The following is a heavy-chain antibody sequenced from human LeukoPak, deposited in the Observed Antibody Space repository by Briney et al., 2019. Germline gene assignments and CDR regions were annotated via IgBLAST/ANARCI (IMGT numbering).Heavy chain of an antibody. Sequence: GGSLRLSCAASGFTFSRYAMSWVRQAPGKGLEWVSSISDSGGSTYYADSVKGRFTISRDNSKNTLYLQMNSLRAEDTAVYYCARGDLLIDYWGQGTLVTVSS. CDR3: ARGDLLIDY. CDR2: ISDSGGST. V-gene: IGHV3-23*01. CDR1: GFTFSRYA. D-gene: IGHD3-10*01. J-gene: IGHJ4*02.